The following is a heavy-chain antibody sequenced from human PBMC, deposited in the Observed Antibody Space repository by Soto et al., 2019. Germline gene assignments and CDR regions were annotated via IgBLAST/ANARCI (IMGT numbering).Heavy chain of an antibody. CDR2: IYYSGGT. D-gene: IGHD3-22*01. J-gene: IGHJ4*02. Sequence: SETLSLTCTVSGGSISSGVYYWSWIRQHPGKGLEWIGYIYYSGGTYYNPSLKSRVTISVDTSKNQFSLKLSSVTDADTAVYYCARATYYFDSSGYQTSVFDYWGQGTLVTVSS. CDR1: GGSISSGVYY. CDR3: ARATYYFDSSGYQTSVFDY. V-gene: IGHV4-31*03.